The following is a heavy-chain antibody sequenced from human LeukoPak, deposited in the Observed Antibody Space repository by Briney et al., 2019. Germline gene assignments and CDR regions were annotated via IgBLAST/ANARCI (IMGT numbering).Heavy chain of an antibody. CDR1: GYTFTNYD. Sequence: ASVTVSFTASGYTFTNYDINWVRQATGKGLEWMGWMNPNNGNTGYAQKFQGRVTMTRSTSISTPYMELSSLRSEDTTVYYCARLASSSWPLYYYYGMDVWGQGTTVTVSS. J-gene: IGHJ6*02. CDR2: MNPNNGNT. D-gene: IGHD6-13*01. V-gene: IGHV1-8*01. CDR3: ARLASSSWPLYYYYGMDV.